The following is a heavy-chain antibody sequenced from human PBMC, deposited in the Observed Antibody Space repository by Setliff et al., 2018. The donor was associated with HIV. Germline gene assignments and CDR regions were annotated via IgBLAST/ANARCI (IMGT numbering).Heavy chain of an antibody. Sequence: KPSETLSLTCTVSGGSISSNSYFWGWIRQPPGKGLEWIGSIYYSGSTYYNPSLKSRVTISVDTPKNQFSLKLSSVTAADTAVYYCARRDWLPLGGLDYWGQGTLVTVSS. J-gene: IGHJ4*02. D-gene: IGHD3-10*01. CDR1: GGSISSNSYF. V-gene: IGHV4-39*07. CDR2: IYYSGST. CDR3: ARRDWLPLGGLDY.